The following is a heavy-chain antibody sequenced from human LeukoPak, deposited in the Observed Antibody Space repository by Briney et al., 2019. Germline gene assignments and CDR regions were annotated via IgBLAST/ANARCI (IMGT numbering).Heavy chain of an antibody. CDR3: AKDGAVAGTEPYYFDY. J-gene: IGHJ4*02. D-gene: IGHD6-19*01. Sequence: GGSLRLSRAASGFTFSTYTMTWVRQAPGKGLEWVSSISGSGGSTYYADSVKGRFTISRDNSKNTLYLQMNSLRAEDTAVYYCAKDGAVAGTEPYYFDYWGQGTLVTVSS. CDR2: ISGSGGST. CDR1: GFTFSTYT. V-gene: IGHV3-23*01.